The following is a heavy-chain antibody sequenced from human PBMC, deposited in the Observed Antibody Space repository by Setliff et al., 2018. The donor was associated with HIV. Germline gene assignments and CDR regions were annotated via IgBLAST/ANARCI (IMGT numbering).Heavy chain of an antibody. CDR2: IYYSGST. J-gene: IGHJ4*02. CDR3: ARDPPGYGDSNDY. D-gene: IGHD4-17*01. Sequence: SETLSLTCAVSGGSVGSGSYYWSWIRQSPGKGLEWIGYIYYSGSTTYNPTLKSRVTMSIDTSKNQFSMKARSVSAADTAVYYCARDPPGYGDSNDYWGQGMLVTVS. CDR1: GGSVGSGSYY. V-gene: IGHV4-61*01.